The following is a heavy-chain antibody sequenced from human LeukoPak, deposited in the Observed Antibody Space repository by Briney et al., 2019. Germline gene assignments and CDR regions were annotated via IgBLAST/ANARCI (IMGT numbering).Heavy chain of an antibody. CDR3: AKQNNYYGSGSPQY. J-gene: IGHJ4*02. CDR1: GFTFSTYG. CDR2: ISGSGGTT. D-gene: IGHD3-10*01. Sequence: PGGSLRLSCEASGFTFSTYGMSWVRQAPGKGLEWVSSISGSGGTTYYADSLKGRFTISRDNSKNTLYLQVHTLRVDDTAVYYCAKQNNYYGSGSPQYWGQGTLVTVSS. V-gene: IGHV3-23*01.